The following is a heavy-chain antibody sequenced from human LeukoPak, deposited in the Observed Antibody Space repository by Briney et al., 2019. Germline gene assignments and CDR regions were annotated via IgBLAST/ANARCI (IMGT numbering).Heavy chain of an antibody. V-gene: IGHV3-11*04. CDR1: GFTFSDYY. CDR3: ARDDDSSGYYWSSDY. Sequence: GGSLRLSCAASGFTFSDYYMSWIRQAPGKGLEWVSYISSSGSTIYYADSVKGRFTISRDNSKNTLYLQMNSLRAEDTAVYYCARDDDSSGYYWSSDYWGQGTLVTVSS. D-gene: IGHD3-22*01. J-gene: IGHJ4*02. CDR2: ISSSGSTI.